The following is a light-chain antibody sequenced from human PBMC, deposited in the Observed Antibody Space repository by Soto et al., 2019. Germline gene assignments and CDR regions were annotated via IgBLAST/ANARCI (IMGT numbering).Light chain of an antibody. CDR1: ENIENY. CDR2: LAS. V-gene: IGKV1D-12*01. CDR3: QQGYDLPIT. J-gene: IGKJ4*01. Sequence: DIQITQSPSSVSASVGDRVTFTCRASENIENYLAWYQQKPGKAPKIPIYLASTLQSGVPSRFGGSGYGRDISLTVSSLQPEEFATYIGQQGYDLPITFGGGTKVEI.